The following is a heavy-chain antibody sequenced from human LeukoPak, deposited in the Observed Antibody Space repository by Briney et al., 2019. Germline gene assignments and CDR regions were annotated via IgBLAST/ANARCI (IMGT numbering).Heavy chain of an antibody. D-gene: IGHD2-15*01. CDR3: AKGEVVVVLHWKLAS. V-gene: IGHV3-30*18. CDR2: ISYDGSNK. CDR1: GFTFSSYG. J-gene: IGHJ5*02. Sequence: GGSLRLSCAASGFTFSSYGMHWVRQAPGKGLEWVAVISYDGSNKYYADSVKGRFTISRDNSKNTLYLQMNSLRAEDTAVYYCAKGEVVVVLHWKLASWGQGTLVTVSS.